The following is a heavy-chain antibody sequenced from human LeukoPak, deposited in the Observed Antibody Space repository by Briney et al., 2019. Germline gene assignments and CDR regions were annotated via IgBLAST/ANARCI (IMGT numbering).Heavy chain of an antibody. D-gene: IGHD4-17*01. CDR1: GFTFSDYY. V-gene: IGHV3-11*01. Sequence: GGSLRLSCAASGFTFSDYYMSWIRQAPGKGLEWVSYISSASTTIDYADSVKGRFTISRDNAKKSLYLQMNGLRAEDTAVYYCARSTYTTVTTWYDFDFWGQGALVSVSS. CDR3: ARSTYTTVTTWYDFDF. CDR2: ISSASTTI. J-gene: IGHJ4*02.